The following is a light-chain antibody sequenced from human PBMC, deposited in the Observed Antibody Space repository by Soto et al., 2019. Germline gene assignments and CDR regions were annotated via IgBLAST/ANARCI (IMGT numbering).Light chain of an antibody. V-gene: IGKV4-1*01. Sequence: IVMTQSPYSLSVSLGERSTINCKSSQSVLYSSNNKNYLAWYQQKPGQPPKLLIYWASTRESGVPDRFSGSGSGTDFTLTISSLQAEDVAVYYCQQYYSTLTWTFGQGTKVDIK. CDR2: WAS. CDR3: QQYYSTLTWT. CDR1: QSVLYSSNNKNY. J-gene: IGKJ1*01.